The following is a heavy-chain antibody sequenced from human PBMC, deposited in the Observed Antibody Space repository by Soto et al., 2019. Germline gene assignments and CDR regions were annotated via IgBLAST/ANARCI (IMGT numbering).Heavy chain of an antibody. Sequence: GGSLRLSCAASGFTFSGSAMHWVRQASGKGLEWVGRIRSKANSYATAYAASVKGRFTISRDDSKNTAYLQMNSLKTEDTAVYYCTRRRGYDYDEDGMDVWGQGTTVTVSS. V-gene: IGHV3-73*01. D-gene: IGHD5-12*01. CDR1: GFTFSGSA. J-gene: IGHJ6*02. CDR2: IRSKANSYAT. CDR3: TRRRGYDYDEDGMDV.